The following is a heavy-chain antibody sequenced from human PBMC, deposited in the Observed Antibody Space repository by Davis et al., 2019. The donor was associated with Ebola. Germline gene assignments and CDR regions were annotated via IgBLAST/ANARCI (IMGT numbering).Heavy chain of an antibody. V-gene: IGHV3-7*01. Sequence: PGGSLRLSCAAPGFTFSSYWMSWVRQAPGKGLEWVANIKQDGSEKYYVDFVKGRFTISRDNAKNSLYLQMNSLRAEDTAVYYCARGGPWYDYIWGSYRYADWGQGTLVTVSS. J-gene: IGHJ4*02. CDR1: GFTFSSYW. CDR3: ARGGPWYDYIWGSYRYAD. D-gene: IGHD3-16*02. CDR2: IKQDGSEK.